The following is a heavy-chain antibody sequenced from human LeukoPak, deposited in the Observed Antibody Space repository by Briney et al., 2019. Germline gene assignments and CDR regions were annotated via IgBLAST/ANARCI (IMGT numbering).Heavy chain of an antibody. V-gene: IGHV1-46*01. D-gene: IGHD3-22*01. CDR1: GYTFTSYY. J-gene: IGHJ6*03. CDR2: INPSGVST. CDR3: AKVYGSGSLYYDSSAYYYMDV. Sequence: ASVKVSCKASGYTFTSYYMHWVRQAPGQGLEWMGIINPSGVSTSYAQKFQGRVTMTRDTSTSTVYMELSSLRSEDTAVYYCAKVYGSGSLYYDSSAYYYMDVWGKGTTVTVSS.